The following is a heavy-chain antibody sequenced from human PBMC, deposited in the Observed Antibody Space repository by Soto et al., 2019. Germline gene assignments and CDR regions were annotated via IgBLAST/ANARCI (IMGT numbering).Heavy chain of an antibody. CDR3: ARHNKRYILHGRHVRPLDY. V-gene: IGHV4-39*01. CDR2: IGYTGST. Sequence: VQLQESGPGLVKPSETLSLPCIVSGDSISSSSNCWGWIRHPPGKGLEWIGRIGYTGSTFSNPALRVRVTISVETSKNHLSLRLTAVTAADTAVYYCARHNKRYILHGRHVRPLDYGGQGTLVTVSP. CDR1: GDSISSSSNC. J-gene: IGHJ4*02. D-gene: IGHD1-1*01.